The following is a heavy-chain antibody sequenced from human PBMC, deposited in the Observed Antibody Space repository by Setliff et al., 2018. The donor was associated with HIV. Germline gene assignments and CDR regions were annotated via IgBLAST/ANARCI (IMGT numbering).Heavy chain of an antibody. CDR3: ARLPQDVRSSIDF. D-gene: IGHD6-6*01. Sequence: GGSLRLSCAASGFTSSNAWMSWVRQAPGKGLEWVGRIKSKTDGGTTDYAAPVKGRFTISRDDSKNTLYLQMNSLRAEDTAVYYCARLPQDVRSSIDFWGQGTLVTVSS. J-gene: IGHJ4*02. CDR1: GFTSSNAW. CDR2: IKSKTDGGTT. V-gene: IGHV3-15*05.